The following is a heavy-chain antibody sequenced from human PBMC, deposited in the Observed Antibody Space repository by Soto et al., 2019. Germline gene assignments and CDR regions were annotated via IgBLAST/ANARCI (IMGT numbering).Heavy chain of an antibody. Sequence: SETLSLTCAVYGGSFSGYYWSWIRQPPGKGLEWIGEINHSGSTNYNPSLKSRVTISVDTSKNQFSLKLSSVTAADTAVYYCARRYGGNFDYWGQGTPVTVSS. CDR3: ARRYGGNFDY. CDR2: INHSGST. CDR1: GGSFSGYY. J-gene: IGHJ4*02. D-gene: IGHD2-15*01. V-gene: IGHV4-34*01.